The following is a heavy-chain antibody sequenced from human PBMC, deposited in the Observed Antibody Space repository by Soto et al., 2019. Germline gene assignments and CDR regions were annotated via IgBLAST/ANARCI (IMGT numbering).Heavy chain of an antibody. J-gene: IGHJ4*02. Sequence: GGSLRLSCVASGFTVNSNYMSWVRQAPGRGLEWVSVLYSEGSTYYADSVKGRFTISRDNSKNTLYLQMNSLRADDTAVYYCARGTYNYGSGDFDYWGQGTLVTVSS. CDR1: GFTVNSNY. CDR3: ARGTYNYGSGDFDY. CDR2: LYSEGST. D-gene: IGHD3-10*01. V-gene: IGHV3-53*01.